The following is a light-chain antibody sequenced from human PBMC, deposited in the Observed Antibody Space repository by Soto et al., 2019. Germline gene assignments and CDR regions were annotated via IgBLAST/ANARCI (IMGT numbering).Light chain of an antibody. CDR2: GNS. Sequence: QSVLTQPPSVSGAPGQRVTISCTGSSSNIGAGYDVHWYQKLPGTAPKLLIYGNSNRPSGVPDRFSGSKSGTSASLAITGLQAEDGADYYRQSYDSSLSGSEVFGTGTKVTVL. V-gene: IGLV1-40*01. CDR3: QSYDSSLSGSEV. CDR1: SSNIGAGYD. J-gene: IGLJ1*01.